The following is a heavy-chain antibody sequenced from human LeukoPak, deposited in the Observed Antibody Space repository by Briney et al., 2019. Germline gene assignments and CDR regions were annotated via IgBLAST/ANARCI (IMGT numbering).Heavy chain of an antibody. CDR2: TSSSSSYI. CDR3: PREGGSPPPDY. D-gene: IGHD1-26*01. Sequence: GGSLRLSCAASGFTFSSYSMNWVRQAPGKGLEWVSSTSSSSSYIYYADSVKGRCTISRDNAKNSLYLQMNSLRAEDTAVYYCPREGGSPPPDYWGQGTLVTVSS. J-gene: IGHJ4*02. CDR1: GFTFSSYS. V-gene: IGHV3-21*01.